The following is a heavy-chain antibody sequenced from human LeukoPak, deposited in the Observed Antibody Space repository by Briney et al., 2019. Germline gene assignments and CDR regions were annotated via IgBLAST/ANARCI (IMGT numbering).Heavy chain of an antibody. Sequence: PGGSLRLSCAASGFTFSSYGMHWVRQAPGKGLEWVAVISYDGSNKYYADSVKGRFTISRDNSKNTLYLQMNSLRAEDTAVYYCAKGPTSGYLDYWGQGTLVTVSS. CDR2: ISYDGSNK. CDR1: GFTFSSYG. CDR3: AKGPTSGYLDY. J-gene: IGHJ4*02. D-gene: IGHD3-22*01. V-gene: IGHV3-30*18.